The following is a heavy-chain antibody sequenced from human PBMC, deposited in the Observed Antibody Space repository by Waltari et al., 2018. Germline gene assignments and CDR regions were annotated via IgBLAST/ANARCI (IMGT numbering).Heavy chain of an antibody. CDR1: GFTFSSYG. CDR3: AKDGSFVVVPEAMFDYYMDV. J-gene: IGHJ6*03. D-gene: IGHD2-2*01. V-gene: IGHV3-30*02. CDR2: IRYDGRNE. Sequence: QVKLVESGGGVVQPGGSLRLSCAASGFTFSSYGMHWVRQAPGKGLEGVAFIRYDGRNEYYADSVKGRFTISRDNSKNTLSLQMNSLRAEDTAVYYCAKDGSFVVVPEAMFDYYMDVWGRGTTVTVSS.